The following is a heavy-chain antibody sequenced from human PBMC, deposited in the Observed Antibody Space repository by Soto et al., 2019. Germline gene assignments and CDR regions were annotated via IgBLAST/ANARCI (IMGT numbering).Heavy chain of an antibody. CDR1: GGSIRSGGYY. CDR3: ARERLMATAGTARHYFGLDV. CDR2: IYYSGST. Sequence: SETLSLTCTVSGGSIRSGGYYWSWVRQSPRRGLEWIGNIYYSGSTYYNPSLKSRLTISVDTSKNQFSLNLSSVTAADTAVYYCARERLMATAGTARHYFGLDVWGQGTTVTVSS. D-gene: IGHD5-18*01. V-gene: IGHV4-31*03. J-gene: IGHJ6*02.